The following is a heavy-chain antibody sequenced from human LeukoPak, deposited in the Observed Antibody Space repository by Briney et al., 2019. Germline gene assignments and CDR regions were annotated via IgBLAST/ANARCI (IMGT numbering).Heavy chain of an antibody. J-gene: IGHJ4*02. D-gene: IGHD5-12*01. CDR2: IYPSGGTT. CDR1: GFTFSTYP. CDR3: AKDQRPDSGYDIDS. Sequence: GGSLRLSCAASGFTFSTYPMSWVRQAPRKGLEWVSVIYPSGGTTYYADSVKGRFTISRDNSKNTLYLQMHSLRAEDTALYYCAKDQRPDSGYDIDSWGQGTLVTVSS. V-gene: IGHV3-23*01.